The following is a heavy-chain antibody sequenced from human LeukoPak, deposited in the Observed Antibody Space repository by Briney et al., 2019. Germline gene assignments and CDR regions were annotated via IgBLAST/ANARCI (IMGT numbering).Heavy chain of an antibody. CDR3: TKDRYCPSTNCPIDY. Sequence: PGGSLRLSCAASGFTFDEYALHWVRQAPGKGLEWVSGISRNSDKVGYADSVKGRFTISRDNAKNSLYLQMNSLRAEDTAMYYCTKDRYCPSTNCPIDYWGQGTLVTVSS. D-gene: IGHD2-2*01. CDR1: GFTFDEYA. CDR2: ISRNSDKV. V-gene: IGHV3-9*01. J-gene: IGHJ4*02.